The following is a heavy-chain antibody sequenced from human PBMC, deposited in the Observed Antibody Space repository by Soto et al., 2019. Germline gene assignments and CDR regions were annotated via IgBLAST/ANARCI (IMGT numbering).Heavy chain of an antibody. J-gene: IGHJ5*02. CDR3: TRDRPHRRLDP. V-gene: IGHV3-74*01. CDR2: INNDGSNP. Sequence: EVQLVESGGDLVQPGGSLRLSCAASGFTFSNSGMNWVRQAPGKGLVWVSCINNDGSNPFYSDSVKGRFTISRDNAKNTLYLQMNSLRTEDTAVYYCTRDRPHRRLDPWGQGTLVTVAS. CDR1: GFTFSNSG.